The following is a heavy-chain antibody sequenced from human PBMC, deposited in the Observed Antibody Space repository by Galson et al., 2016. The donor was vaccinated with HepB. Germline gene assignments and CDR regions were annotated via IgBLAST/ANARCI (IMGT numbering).Heavy chain of an antibody. Sequence: SLRLSCAASGFTVSNYYMNWVRQAPGKGLEWVSVSYIGGDTYYADSVKGRFTISRDNSKNKLYLQMNSLRVEDTAVYYCAGEPGIPNGMDVWGQGTTVTVSS. CDR3: AGEPGIPNGMDV. CDR2: SYIGGDT. J-gene: IGHJ6*02. D-gene: IGHD1-14*01. CDR1: GFTVSNYY. V-gene: IGHV3-66*01.